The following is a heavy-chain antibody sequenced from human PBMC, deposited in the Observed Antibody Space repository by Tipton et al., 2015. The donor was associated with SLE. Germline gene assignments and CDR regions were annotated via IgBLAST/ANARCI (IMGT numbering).Heavy chain of an antibody. V-gene: IGHV4-59*12. D-gene: IGHD6-6*01. J-gene: IGHJ4*02. Sequence: TLSLTCSVSGGSISGSYWSWIRQPPRKGLEWIGYIYYSGSTYYNPSLKSRVTISVDTSKNQFSLKLSSVTAADTAVYYCAGMSYPREGYFDYWGQGTLVTVSS. CDR3: AGMSYPREGYFDY. CDR1: GGSISGSY. CDR2: IYYSGST.